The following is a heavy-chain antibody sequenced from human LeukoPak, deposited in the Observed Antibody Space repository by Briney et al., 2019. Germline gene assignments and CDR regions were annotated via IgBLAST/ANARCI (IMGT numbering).Heavy chain of an antibody. CDR2: IYHSGST. J-gene: IGHJ4*02. V-gene: IGHV4-38-2*02. D-gene: IGHD1-14*01. CDR3: ARAGTGGYYFDY. Sequence: PSETLSLTCTVSGYSISSGYYWGWIRQPPGKGLEWIGSIYHSGSTYYNPSLKSRVTISVDTSKNQFSLKLSSVTAADTAVYYCARAGTGGYYFDYWGQGTLVTVSS. CDR1: GYSISSGYY.